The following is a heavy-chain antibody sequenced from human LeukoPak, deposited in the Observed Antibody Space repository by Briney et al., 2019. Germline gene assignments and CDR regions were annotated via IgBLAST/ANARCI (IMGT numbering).Heavy chain of an antibody. J-gene: IGHJ4*02. CDR3: ARGKGGYNPPGD. CDR2: INPNSGGT. D-gene: IGHD5-24*01. Sequence: ASVKVSCKASGYTFTGYYMHWVRQAPGQGLEWMGWINPNSGGTNYAQKFQGRVTMTRDTSISTAYMELSSLRSEDTAVYYCARGKGGYNPPGDWGQGTLVTVSS. V-gene: IGHV1-2*02. CDR1: GYTFTGYY.